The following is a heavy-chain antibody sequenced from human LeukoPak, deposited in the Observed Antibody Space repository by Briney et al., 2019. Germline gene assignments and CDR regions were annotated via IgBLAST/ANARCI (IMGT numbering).Heavy chain of an antibody. CDR3: ARDSSDFWSGYKAYYFDY. V-gene: IGHV3-9*01. J-gene: IGHJ4*02. CDR1: GFTFDDYA. CDR2: ISWNSGSM. D-gene: IGHD3-3*01. Sequence: GGSLRLSCAASGFTFDDYAMHWVRQAPGKGLEWVSGISWNSGSMDYADSVKGRFTISRDNAKNSLYLQMNSLRAEDTAVYYCARDSSDFWSGYKAYYFDYWGQGTLVTVSS.